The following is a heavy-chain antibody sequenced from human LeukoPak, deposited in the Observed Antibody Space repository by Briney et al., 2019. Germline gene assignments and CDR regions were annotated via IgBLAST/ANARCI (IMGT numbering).Heavy chain of an antibody. CDR2: ISSSSSYI. J-gene: IGHJ4*02. Sequence: PGGSLRLSCAASGFTFKTYTMHWVRQAPGMGLEWVSSISSSSSYIFYADSVKGRFTISRDNAKNSLYLQMNTLRPEDTAVYYCARERQNKDFWSGGDYWGQGTLVTVSS. CDR1: GFTFKTYT. D-gene: IGHD3-3*01. CDR3: ARERQNKDFWSGGDY. V-gene: IGHV3-21*01.